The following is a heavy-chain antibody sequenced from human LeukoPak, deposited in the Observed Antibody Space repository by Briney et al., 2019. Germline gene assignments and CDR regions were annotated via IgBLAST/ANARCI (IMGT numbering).Heavy chain of an antibody. CDR2: IRSKAYGGTP. CDR1: GFNFVDFA. J-gene: IGHJ4*02. V-gene: IGHV3-49*04. CDR3: TRGAPVAAYGY. Sequence: GRSLRLSCTASGFNFVDFAMSWVRLAPGRGLEWLGFIRSKAYGGTPEYAASVKGRFIISRDDSKTTAYLQMNSLKTEDTAVYYCTRGAPVAAYGYWGPGTLVTVSS. D-gene: IGHD6-19*01.